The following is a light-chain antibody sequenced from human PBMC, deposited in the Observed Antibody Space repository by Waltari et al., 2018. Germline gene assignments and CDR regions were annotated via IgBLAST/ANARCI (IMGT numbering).Light chain of an antibody. J-gene: IGLJ3*02. CDR2: VNSDGSH. CDR3: ETGGHGTWV. V-gene: IGLV4-69*01. CDR1: SGHSRNV. Sequence: QLVVTQSPSASAPLGASVKLPCTLSSGHSRNVLAVLQQRPDKGPRYLMKVNSDGSHSKGDEIPDRFSGSSSGAERYLTISSLQSDDEADYYCETGGHGTWVFGGGTKLTVL.